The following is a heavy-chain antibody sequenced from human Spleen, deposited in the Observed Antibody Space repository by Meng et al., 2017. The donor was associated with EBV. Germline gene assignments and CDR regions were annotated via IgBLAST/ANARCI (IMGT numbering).Heavy chain of an antibody. J-gene: IGHJ4*02. CDR1: GGSISGTNW. V-gene: IGHV4-4*02. Sequence: HVQLQESGPGLVKPSGTLSLTCAVSGGSISGTNWWTWVRQPPGKKLEWIGEIHHGGNTNYNPSLKSRVTMSVDKSKNQFSLKLSSMTAADTAIYYCASYSSYDFLFDYWGQGTLVTVSS. D-gene: IGHD3-3*01. CDR3: ASYSSYDFLFDY. CDR2: IHHGGNT.